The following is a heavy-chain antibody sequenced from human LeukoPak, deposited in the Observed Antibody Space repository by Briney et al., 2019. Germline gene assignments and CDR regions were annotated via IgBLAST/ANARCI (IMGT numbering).Heavy chain of an antibody. V-gene: IGHV6-1*01. CDR1: GDSASINSVA. CDR2: TYYEYKRNN. CDR3: ARGVNSAFDI. Sequence: QTLSLTSAISGDSASINSVASDWIRQSPSRGLEWLVRTYYEYKRNNDYAVSVKGRITIYPDSSKNQFSLQLNSVTPEDTAVYYCARGVNSAFDIWGLGTMVTVPS. J-gene: IGHJ3*02. D-gene: IGHD3-10*01.